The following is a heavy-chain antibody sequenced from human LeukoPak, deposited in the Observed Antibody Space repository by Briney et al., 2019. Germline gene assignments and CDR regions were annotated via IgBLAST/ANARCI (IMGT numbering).Heavy chain of an antibody. CDR2: IYDSGST. D-gene: IGHD5-24*01. CDR1: GGSISGYY. J-gene: IGHJ4*02. Sequence: PSETLSLTCTVSGGSISGYYWTWIRQPPGKGLEWIGYIYDSGSTNQNPSLKSRVTISLDTSKNQFSLKLNSVTTAYTAVYYCARSRDAYILGHWGQGILVTVSS. CDR3: ARSRDAYILGH. V-gene: IGHV4-59*01.